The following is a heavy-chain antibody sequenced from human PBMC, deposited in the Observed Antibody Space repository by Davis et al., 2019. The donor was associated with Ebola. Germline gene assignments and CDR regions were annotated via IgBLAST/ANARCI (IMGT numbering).Heavy chain of an antibody. Sequence: PGGSLRLSCTVSGGSISSYYWSWIRQPPGKGLEWIGYIYYSGSTNYNPSLKSRVTISVDTSKNQFSLKLSSVTAADTAVYYCARRIQKYSSSLDPLGPDGDYFDYWGQGTLVTVSS. J-gene: IGHJ4*02. CDR3: ARRIQKYSSSLDPLGPDGDYFDY. CDR1: GGSISSYY. CDR2: IYYSGST. D-gene: IGHD6-13*01. V-gene: IGHV4-59*01.